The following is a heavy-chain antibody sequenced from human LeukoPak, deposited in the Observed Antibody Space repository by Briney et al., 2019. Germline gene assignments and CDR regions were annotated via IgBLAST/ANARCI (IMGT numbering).Heavy chain of an antibody. CDR1: GFTFSSYS. V-gene: IGHV3-48*04. CDR3: AREGGGSYSNYYYGMDV. J-gene: IGHJ6*02. CDR2: ISSSSSTI. D-gene: IGHD1-26*01. Sequence: PGRSLRLSCAASGFTFSSYSMNWVRQAPGKGLEWVSYISSSSSTIYYADSVKGRFTISRDNAKNSLYLQMNSLRAEDTAVYYCAREGGGSYSNYYYGMDVWGQGTTVTVSS.